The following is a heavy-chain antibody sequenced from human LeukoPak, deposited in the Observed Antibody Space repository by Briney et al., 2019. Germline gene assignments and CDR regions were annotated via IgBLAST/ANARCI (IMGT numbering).Heavy chain of an antibody. CDR3: ARDLGPRIAPPSAFDI. D-gene: IGHD6-13*01. CDR2: IYYSGST. V-gene: IGHV4-39*07. CDR1: GGSISSSSYY. Sequence: SETLSLTCTVSGGSISSSSYYWGWIRQPPGKGLEWIGSIYYSGSTYYNPSLKSRVTISVDTSKNQFSLKLSSVTAADTAVYYCARDLGPRIAPPSAFDIWGQGTMVTVSS. J-gene: IGHJ3*02.